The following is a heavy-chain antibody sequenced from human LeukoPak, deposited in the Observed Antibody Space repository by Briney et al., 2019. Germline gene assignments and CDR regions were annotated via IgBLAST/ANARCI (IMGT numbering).Heavy chain of an antibody. CDR2: INQDGSET. V-gene: IGHV3-7*01. J-gene: IGHJ4*02. Sequence: GGSLRLSCAASGFPFTNYWMIWVRQAPGKRPEWVGNINQDGSETNYVDSVKGRFSMSRDEAKTSMYLQMNSLRAEDTAVYYCATNRKVGPGVPRFDYWGQGPLVPLPS. D-gene: IGHD1-26*01. CDR1: GFPFTNYW. CDR3: ATNRKVGPGVPRFDY.